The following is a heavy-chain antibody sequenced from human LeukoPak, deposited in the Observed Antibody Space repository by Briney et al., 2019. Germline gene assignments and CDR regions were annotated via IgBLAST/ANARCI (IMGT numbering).Heavy chain of an antibody. CDR3: AGYSSSYFNWFDP. D-gene: IGHD6-13*01. V-gene: IGHV4-59*08. Sequence: SETLSLTCTVSGASISSYYWNWIRQPPGKGLEWIGYIYDSGSTNYNPSLKSRLTISIDTSKNQFSLKLSSVTAADTAVYYCAGYSSSYFNWFDPWGQGTLVTVSS. CDR2: IYDSGST. CDR1: GASISSYY. J-gene: IGHJ5*02.